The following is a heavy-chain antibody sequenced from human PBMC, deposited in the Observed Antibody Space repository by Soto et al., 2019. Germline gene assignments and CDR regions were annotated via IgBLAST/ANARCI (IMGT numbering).Heavy chain of an antibody. D-gene: IGHD5-12*01. CDR2: IIPIFGTA. Sequence: QVQLVQSGAEVKKPGSSVKVSCKASGGTFSSYAISWVRQAPGQGLEWMGGIIPIFGTANYAQKFQGRVTITADESTSTAYMELSSLRSEDTAVYYCARETSNPPPDYPKATKSRGRGWFDPWGQGTLVTVSS. CDR1: GGTFSSYA. V-gene: IGHV1-69*01. J-gene: IGHJ5*02. CDR3: ARETSNPPPDYPKATKSRGRGWFDP.